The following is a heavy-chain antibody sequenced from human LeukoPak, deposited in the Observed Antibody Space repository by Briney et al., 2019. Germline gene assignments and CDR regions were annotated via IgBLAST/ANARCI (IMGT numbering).Heavy chain of an antibody. J-gene: IGHJ4*02. CDR1: GGSISSYY. CDR3: ARAPRD. V-gene: IGHV4-59*08. CDR2: IYYSGST. Sequence: SETLSLTCTVAGGSISSYYWSWIRQPPGKGLEWIGYIYYSGSTNYNPSLKSRVTISVDTSKNQFSLKLSSVTAADTAVYYCARAPRDWGQGTLVTVSS.